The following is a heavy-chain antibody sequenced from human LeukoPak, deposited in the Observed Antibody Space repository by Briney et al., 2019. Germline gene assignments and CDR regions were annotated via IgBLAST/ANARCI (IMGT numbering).Heavy chain of an antibody. CDR2: IKSKTDGGTT. D-gene: IGHD5-18*01. J-gene: IGHJ4*02. Sequence: PGGSLRLSCAASGFTFSNAWMSWVRQAPGKGLEWVGRIKSKTDGGTTDYAAPVRGRFTISRDDSKNTLYLQMNSPKPEDTAVYYCTTEASYGLDYWGQGTLVTVSS. CDR3: TTEASYGLDY. V-gene: IGHV3-15*01. CDR1: GFTFSNAW.